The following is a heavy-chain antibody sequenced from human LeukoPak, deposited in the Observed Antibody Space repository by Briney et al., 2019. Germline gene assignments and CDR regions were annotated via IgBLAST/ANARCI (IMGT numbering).Heavy chain of an antibody. CDR2: IIPIFGTA. J-gene: IGHJ4*02. CDR1: GGTFSSDA. Sequence: SVKVSCKASGGTFSSDAISWVRQAPGQGLEWMGGIIPIFGTANYAQKFQGRVTITADESTSTAYMELSSLRSEDTAVYYCAREAIMSIAARPYYFDYWGQGTLVTVSS. D-gene: IGHD6-6*01. V-gene: IGHV1-69*01. CDR3: AREAIMSIAARPYYFDY.